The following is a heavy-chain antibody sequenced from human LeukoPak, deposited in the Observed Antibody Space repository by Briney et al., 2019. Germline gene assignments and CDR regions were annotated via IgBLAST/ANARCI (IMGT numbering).Heavy chain of an antibody. V-gene: IGHV1-69*06. CDR1: GYTFTSYG. Sequence: AASVKVSCKATGYTFTSYGISWVRQGPGQGLEWMGGIIPIFGTANYAQKFQGRVTITADKSTSTAYMELSSLRSEDTAVYYCARGRPTTSIAAAGVNWFDPWGQGTLVTVSS. CDR3: ARGRPTTSIAAAGVNWFDP. CDR2: IIPIFGTA. J-gene: IGHJ5*02. D-gene: IGHD6-13*01.